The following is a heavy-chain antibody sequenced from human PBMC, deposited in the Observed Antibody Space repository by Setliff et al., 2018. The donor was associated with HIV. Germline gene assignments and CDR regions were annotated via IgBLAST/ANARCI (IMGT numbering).Heavy chain of an antibody. CDR2: IYTSGST. J-gene: IGHJ2*01. Sequence: SETLSLTCTVSGGSISSYYWSWIRQPAGKGLEWIGRIYTSGSTNYNPSLKSRVTMSVDTSKNQFSLKLSSVTAADTAVYYCARGRGDRDRDYWYFDLWGRGTLVTVSS. V-gene: IGHV4-4*07. CDR3: ARGRGDRDRDYWYFDL. D-gene: IGHD3-16*02. CDR1: GGSISSYY.